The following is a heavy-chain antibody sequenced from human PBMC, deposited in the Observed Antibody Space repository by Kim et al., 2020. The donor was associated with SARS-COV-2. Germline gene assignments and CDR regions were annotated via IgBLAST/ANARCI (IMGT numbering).Heavy chain of an antibody. D-gene: IGHD3-9*01. CDR1: GYTFTSYG. CDR2: ISAYNGNT. V-gene: IGHV1-18*01. Sequence: ASVKVSCKASGYTFTSYGISWVRQAPGQGLEWMGWISAYNGNTNYAQKLQGRVTMTTDTSTSTAYMELRSLHSDDTAVYYCARWSYYDILTGYYHYYYGMDVWGQGTTVTVSS. J-gene: IGHJ6*02. CDR3: ARWSYYDILTGYYHYYYGMDV.